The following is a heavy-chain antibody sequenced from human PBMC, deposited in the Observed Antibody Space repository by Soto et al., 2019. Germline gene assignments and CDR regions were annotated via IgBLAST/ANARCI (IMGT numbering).Heavy chain of an antibody. D-gene: IGHD3-10*01. Sequence: QVQEVESGGGVVQPGRSLRLSCAASGFTFSRYAIHWVRQAPGKGLEWVAVISRDGTNKYYVDSVKGRFTISRDNSRNTLYLQMNSLRHEDAAVYYCARSRSGAVADSFDFWGQGTLVTVSS. CDR1: GFTFSRYA. CDR2: ISRDGTNK. CDR3: ARSRSGAVADSFDF. V-gene: IGHV3-30*04. J-gene: IGHJ4*02.